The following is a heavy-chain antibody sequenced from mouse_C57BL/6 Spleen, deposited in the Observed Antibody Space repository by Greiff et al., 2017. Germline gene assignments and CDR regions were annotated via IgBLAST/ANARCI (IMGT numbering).Heavy chain of an antibody. CDR3: TTGELRKGYYAMDY. D-gene: IGHD3-3*01. Sequence: VHVKQSGAELVRPGASVKLSCTASGFNIKDDYMHWVKQRPEQGLEWIGWIDPENGDTEYASKFQGKATITADTSSNTAYLQLSSLTSEDTAVYYCTTGELRKGYYAMDYWGQGTSVTVSS. CDR2: IDPENGDT. J-gene: IGHJ4*01. CDR1: GFNIKDDY. V-gene: IGHV14-4*01.